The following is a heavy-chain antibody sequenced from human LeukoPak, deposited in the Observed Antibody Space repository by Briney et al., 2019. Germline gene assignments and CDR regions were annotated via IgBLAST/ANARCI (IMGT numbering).Heavy chain of an antibody. D-gene: IGHD6-13*01. Sequence: GGSLRLSCAASGFTFSNAWMSWVRQAPGKGLEWVGRIKSKTDGGTTDYAAPVKGRFTISRDDSKNTLYLQMNSLKTEDTAEYYCTTGLYSSSWYGYQHWGQGTLVTVSS. V-gene: IGHV3-15*01. CDR3: TTGLYSSSWYGYQH. CDR2: IKSKTDGGTT. CDR1: GFTFSNAW. J-gene: IGHJ1*01.